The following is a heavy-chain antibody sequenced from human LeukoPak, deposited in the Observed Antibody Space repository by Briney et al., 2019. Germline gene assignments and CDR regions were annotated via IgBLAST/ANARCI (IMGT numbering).Heavy chain of an antibody. CDR2: INQDGSEK. CDR3: ARGYNGYVY. CDR1: GFXFSHYW. V-gene: IGHV3-7*04. Sequence: GGSLRLSCAASGFXFSHYWMTWVRQAPGKGLEWVANINQDGSEKYYVDSVKGRFTISRDNAKNSLYLQMNSLRAEDTAVYYCARGYNGYVYWGQGTLVTVSS. D-gene: IGHD5-12*01. J-gene: IGHJ4*02.